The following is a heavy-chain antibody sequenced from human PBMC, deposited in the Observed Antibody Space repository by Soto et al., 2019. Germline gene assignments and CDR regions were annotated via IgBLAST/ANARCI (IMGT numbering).Heavy chain of an antibody. CDR3: ERDAYSSSSRGGFDY. CDR2: IWYDGSNK. V-gene: IGHV3-33*01. D-gene: IGHD6-6*01. CDR1: GFTFSSYG. Sequence: GGSLRLSCAASGFTFSSYGMHWVRQAPGKGLEWVAVIWYDGSNKYYADSVKGRFTISRDNSKNTLYLQMNSLRAEDTAVYYCERDAYSSSSRGGFDYWGQGALVTVS. J-gene: IGHJ4*02.